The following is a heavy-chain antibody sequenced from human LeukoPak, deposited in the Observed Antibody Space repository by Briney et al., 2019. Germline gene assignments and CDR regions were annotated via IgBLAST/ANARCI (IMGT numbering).Heavy chain of an antibody. J-gene: IGHJ4*02. CDR3: ARVSSPYCSSTSCYTGYFDY. CDR2: IYHSGST. CDR1: GGSISSGGYS. D-gene: IGHD2-2*01. V-gene: IGHV4-30-2*01. Sequence: SQTLSLTCAVSGGSISSGGYSWSWIRQPPGKGLEWIGYIYHSGSTYYNPSLKSRVTISVDRSKNQFSLKLSSVTAADTAVYYCARVSSPYCSSTSCYTGYFDYWGQGTLVTVSS.